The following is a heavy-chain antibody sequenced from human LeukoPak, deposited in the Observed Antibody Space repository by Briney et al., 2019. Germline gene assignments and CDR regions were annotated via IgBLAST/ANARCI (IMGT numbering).Heavy chain of an antibody. V-gene: IGHV3-21*01. D-gene: IGHD3-3*01. CDR2: ISSSRGYI. CDR3: ARSNDFWSGYYDNYYYGMDV. CDR1: GFSFSSYS. Sequence: PGGSLRLSCAASGFSFSSYSMTWVRQAPGKGPEWVSSISSSRGYIYYADSVKGRFTMSRDNAQNSLYLQMNSLRAEDTAVYYCARSNDFWSGYYDNYYYGMDVWGQGTTVTVSS. J-gene: IGHJ6*02.